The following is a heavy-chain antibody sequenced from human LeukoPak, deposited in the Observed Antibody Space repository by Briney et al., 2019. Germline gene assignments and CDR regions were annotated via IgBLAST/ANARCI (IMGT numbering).Heavy chain of an antibody. D-gene: IGHD3-10*01. J-gene: IGHJ3*02. Sequence: GGSLRLSCAASGFTFSSYWMHWVRQAPGKGLVWVSRIKSDGSTTTYADSVKGRFTISRDNAKNSLYLQMNSLRAEDTAVYYCAVAYYYGSGDAFDIWGQGTKVTVSS. CDR1: GFTFSSYW. CDR3: AVAYYYGSGDAFDI. CDR2: IKSDGSTT. V-gene: IGHV3-74*01.